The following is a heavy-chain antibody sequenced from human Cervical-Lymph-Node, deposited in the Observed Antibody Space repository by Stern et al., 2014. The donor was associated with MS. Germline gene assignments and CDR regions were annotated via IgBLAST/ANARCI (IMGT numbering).Heavy chain of an antibody. CDR3: ARGLATTNFDY. J-gene: IGHJ4*02. D-gene: IGHD5-24*01. CDR2: IYTSGST. CDR1: GDSMSSDNYY. Sequence: QVQLQESGPRLVKPSQTLSLTCTVSGDSMSSDNYYWSWIRQPAGKGLEWIGRIYTSGSTNYNPSLKSRLTISVDTSERQFSLKLSSVTAADTAVYYCARGLATTNFDYWGQGTLVTVSS. V-gene: IGHV4-61*02.